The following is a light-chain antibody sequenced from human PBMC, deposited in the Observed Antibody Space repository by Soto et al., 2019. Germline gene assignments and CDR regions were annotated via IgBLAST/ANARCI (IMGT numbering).Light chain of an antibody. Sequence: QSVLTPPPSASGSPGQSVTISCTGTSSDVGGYDYVSWYQQRPGKAPKLLIHEVTKRPSGVPDRFSGSKSGNTASLTVSGLQADDGADYYCSSYAGRTGYGVGAVTKVNVL. CDR3: SSYAGRTGYG. CDR2: EVT. CDR1: SSDVGGYDY. J-gene: IGLJ1*01. V-gene: IGLV2-8*01.